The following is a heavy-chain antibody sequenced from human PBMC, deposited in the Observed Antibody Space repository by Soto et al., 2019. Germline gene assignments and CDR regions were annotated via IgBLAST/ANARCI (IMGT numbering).Heavy chain of an antibody. CDR3: AKMGCDSPWYNFVS. J-gene: IGHJ4*02. D-gene: IGHD1-20*01. CDR1: RFTFRSYA. V-gene: IGHV3-23*01. CDR2: ISGSGGST. Sequence: EVQLLESGGGSVQPGGSLRLSCAASRFTFRSYAMSWVRQAPGKGLEWVSAISGSGGSTYYADSVKGRFTISRDNSKITRYLPMTSLRDADTAVYYCAKMGCDSPWYNFVSWCQGTLVTVSS.